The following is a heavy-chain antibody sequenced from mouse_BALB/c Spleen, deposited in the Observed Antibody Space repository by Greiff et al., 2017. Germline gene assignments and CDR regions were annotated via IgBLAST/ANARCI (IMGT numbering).Heavy chain of an antibody. V-gene: IGHV3-6*02. D-gene: IGHD2-14*01. J-gene: IGHJ2*01. CDR2: ISYDGSN. CDR1: GYSITSGYY. Sequence: VQLKESGPGLVKPSQSLSLTCSVTGYSITSGYYWNWIRQFPGNKLEWMGYISYDGSNNYNPSLKNRISITRDTSKNQFFLKLNSVTTEDTATYYCARGGVPPDYWGQGTTLTVSS. CDR3: ARGGVPPDY.